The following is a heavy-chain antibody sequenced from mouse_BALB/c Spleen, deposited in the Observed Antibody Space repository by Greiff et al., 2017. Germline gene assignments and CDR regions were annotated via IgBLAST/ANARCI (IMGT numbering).Heavy chain of an antibody. CDR3: ARGYYGSNDWYFDD. Sequence: EVQLQESGPDLVKPSQSLSLTCTVTGYSITSGYSWHLIRQSPGNIQEWMGYIHYSGSTNYNPSLKSRISITRDTSKNQFFLQLNSVTTEDTATYYGARGYYGSNDWYFDDWGAGTTVTVSS. D-gene: IGHD1-1*01. CDR2: IHYSGST. CDR1: GYSITSGYS. V-gene: IGHV3-1*02. J-gene: IGHJ1*01.